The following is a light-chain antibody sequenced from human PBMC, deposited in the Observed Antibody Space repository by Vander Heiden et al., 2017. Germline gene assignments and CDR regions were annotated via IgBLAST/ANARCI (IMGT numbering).Light chain of an antibody. J-gene: IGLJ2*01. Sequence: QSVLTHPPSVSGAARQKVTISCSGSSSNMGSTYVSWYQQLPGTAPKLLIYDNNKRPSGIPDRFSGSKSGTSATLGITGVQTGDEADYYCGTWDTSLSVVVFGGGTKLTVL. CDR3: GTWDTSLSVVV. CDR2: DNN. CDR1: SSNMGSTY. V-gene: IGLV1-51*01.